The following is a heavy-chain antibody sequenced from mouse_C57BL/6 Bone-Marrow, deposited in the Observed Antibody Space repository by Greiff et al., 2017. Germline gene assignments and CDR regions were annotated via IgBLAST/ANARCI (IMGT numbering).Heavy chain of an antibody. CDR1: GFSLTSYG. V-gene: IGHV2-2*01. D-gene: IGHD1-1*01. CDR2: IWNGGST. CDR3: ARTTVGWYFDG. J-gene: IGHJ1*03. Sequence: VKLMESGPGLVQPSQSLSITCTVSGFSLTSYGVHWVRQSPGKGLEWLGVIWNGGSTDYNAAFISRLSISKDNSKSQVFFKMNSLQADDTAIYYCARTTVGWYFDGWGTGTTVTVSS.